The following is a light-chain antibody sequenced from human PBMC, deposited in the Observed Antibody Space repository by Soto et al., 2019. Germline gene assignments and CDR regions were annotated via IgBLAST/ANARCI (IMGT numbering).Light chain of an antibody. V-gene: IGKV3-15*01. CDR1: QSVSSN. Sequence: EIVMTQSPATLSVSPGERATLSCRASQSVSSNLAWYQQKPGHAPRLLIYGASTRATGIPARFSGSGSGKEFTLTISSLQSEDFAVYYCQQYNNWPPWTFGQGTKVDIK. CDR2: GAS. CDR3: QQYNNWPPWT. J-gene: IGKJ1*01.